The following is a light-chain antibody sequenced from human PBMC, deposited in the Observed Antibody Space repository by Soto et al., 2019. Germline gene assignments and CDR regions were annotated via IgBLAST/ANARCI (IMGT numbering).Light chain of an antibody. CDR2: DAS. J-gene: IGKJ4*01. CDR3: QQYFHRLLT. V-gene: IGKV1-33*01. Sequence: DIQMTQSPSSLSASIGDRVTITCQASQDISNNLNWYQQKPGKAPKLLIYDASNLKTGVPSRFSGSGSETDFTFTISSLQPEDIATYYCQQYFHRLLTFGGVTKVEI. CDR1: QDISNN.